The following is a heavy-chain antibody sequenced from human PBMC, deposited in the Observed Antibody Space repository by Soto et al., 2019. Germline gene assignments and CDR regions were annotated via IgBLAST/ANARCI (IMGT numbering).Heavy chain of an antibody. V-gene: IGHV4-59*01. CDR3: ARGSQDLVLFDY. CDR1: GGSMSSYY. CDR2: IYYSGST. J-gene: IGHJ4*02. Sequence: LSLTCTVSGGSMSSYYWSWIRQPPGKGLEWIGYIYYSGSTNYNPSLKSRVTISVDASKNQFSLKLSSVTAADTAVYYCARGSQDLVLFDYWGQGTLVTVSS.